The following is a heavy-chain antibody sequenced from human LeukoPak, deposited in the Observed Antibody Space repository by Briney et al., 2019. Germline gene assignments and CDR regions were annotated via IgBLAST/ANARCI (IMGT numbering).Heavy chain of an antibody. Sequence: PGGSLRLSCAASGFTFSSYGMHWVRQAPGKGLEWVAFIRYDGSNKYYADSVKGRFTISRYNSKNTLYLQMNSLRAEDTAVYYCAKDGFRNYYGSGSSNWFDPWGQGTLVTVSS. V-gene: IGHV3-30*02. CDR1: GFTFSSYG. J-gene: IGHJ5*02. CDR3: AKDGFRNYYGSGSSNWFDP. D-gene: IGHD3-10*01. CDR2: IRYDGSNK.